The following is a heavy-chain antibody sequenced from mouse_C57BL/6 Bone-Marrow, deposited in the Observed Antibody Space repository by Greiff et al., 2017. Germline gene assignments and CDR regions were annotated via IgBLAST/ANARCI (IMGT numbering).Heavy chain of an antibody. V-gene: IGHV5-12*01. CDR3: ARGDY. CDR2: ISNGGGST. Sequence: DVKLQESGGGLVQPGGSLKLSCAASGFTFSDYYMYWVRQTPEKRLEWVAYISNGGGSTYYPDTVKGRFTISRDNAKNTLYLQMSRLKSEDTAMYYCARGDYWGQGTSVTVSS. J-gene: IGHJ4*01. CDR1: GFTFSDYY.